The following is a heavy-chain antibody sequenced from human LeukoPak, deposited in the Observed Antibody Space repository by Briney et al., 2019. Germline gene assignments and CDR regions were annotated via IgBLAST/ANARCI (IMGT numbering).Heavy chain of an antibody. J-gene: IGHJ3*02. CDR3: AFSGSYFSSRPIAFDI. CDR1: GYTFTSYY. CDR2: INPSGGST. Sequence: ASVKVSCKASGYTFTSYYMHWVRQAPGQGLEWMGIINPSGGSTSYAQKFQGRVTMTRDTSTSTVYMELSSLRSEDTAVYYCAFSGSYFSSRPIAFDIWGQGTMVTVSS. V-gene: IGHV1-46*01. D-gene: IGHD1-26*01.